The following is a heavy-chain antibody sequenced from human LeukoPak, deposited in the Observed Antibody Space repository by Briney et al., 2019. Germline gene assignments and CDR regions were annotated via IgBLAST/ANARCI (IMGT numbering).Heavy chain of an antibody. Sequence: SVKVSCKASGGTFSSYAISWVRQAPGQGLEWMGGMIPIFGTANYAQKFRGRVTITADESTSTAYMELSSLRSEDTAVYYCARALNNELGDILFDYWGQGTLVTVSS. CDR2: MIPIFGTA. V-gene: IGHV1-69*13. CDR1: GGTFSSYA. D-gene: IGHD3-3*01. J-gene: IGHJ4*02. CDR3: ARALNNELGDILFDY.